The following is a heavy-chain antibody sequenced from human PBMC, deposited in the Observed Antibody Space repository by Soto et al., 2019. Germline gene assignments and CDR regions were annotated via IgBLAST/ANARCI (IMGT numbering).Heavy chain of an antibody. D-gene: IGHD3-3*01. CDR2: IYWDDDK. V-gene: IGHV2-5*02. Sequence: QITLKESGPTVVKPTETLTLTCTFSGFSLTTSGVGVGWVRQSPGKAPEWLALIYWDDDKRYSTSLKSRLTTTKDTSKNQLRLTMANVDPADTPTYYCAHRVLRAVFGLVTTTAIYFDFWGQGTPVVVSS. CDR3: AHRVLRAVFGLVTTTAIYFDF. CDR1: GFSLTTSGVG. J-gene: IGHJ4*02.